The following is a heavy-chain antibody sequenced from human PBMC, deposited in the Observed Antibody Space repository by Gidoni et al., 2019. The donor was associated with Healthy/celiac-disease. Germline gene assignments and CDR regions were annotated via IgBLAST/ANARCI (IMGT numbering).Heavy chain of an antibody. V-gene: IGHV5-51*01. CDR1: GYSFTSYW. Sequence: VQLVQSGAEVKKPGESLKISCKGSGYSFTSYWIGWVRQMPGKGLEWMGIIYPGDSDTRYSPSFQGQVTISADKSISTAYLQWSSLKASDTAMYYCARPSYYYDSSGYYGGHFDYWGQGTLVTVSS. D-gene: IGHD3-22*01. CDR3: ARPSYYYDSSGYYGGHFDY. J-gene: IGHJ4*02. CDR2: IYPGDSDT.